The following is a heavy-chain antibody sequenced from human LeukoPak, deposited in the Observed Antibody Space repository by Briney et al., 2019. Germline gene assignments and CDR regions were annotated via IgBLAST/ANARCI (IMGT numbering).Heavy chain of an antibody. CDR3: ATDDGTTGLPGY. D-gene: IGHD1-14*01. CDR1: GFTFTTYG. J-gene: IGHJ4*02. Sequence: GGSLRLSCEASGFTFTTYGMHWVRQAPGKGLEWVAVIWYDGTIKDYADSAKGRFTISRDNSNNTLYLRMSSLRADDTAVYYCATDDGTTGLPGYWGQGTLVTVSS. V-gene: IGHV3-33*01. CDR2: IWYDGTIK.